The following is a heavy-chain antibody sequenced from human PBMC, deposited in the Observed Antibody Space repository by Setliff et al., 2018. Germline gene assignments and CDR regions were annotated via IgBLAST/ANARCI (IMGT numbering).Heavy chain of an antibody. V-gene: IGHV4-59*11. Sequence: SETLSLTCTVSGASISRHYWSWIRQPPGKGLEWIGSIYYRGSTKYNPSLKSRLTMSVDTSNNHLSLKMTSVTAADTAVYYCARDQGPYFDSSGYWFDPWGQGTLVTVSS. D-gene: IGHD3-22*01. J-gene: IGHJ5*02. CDR2: IYYRGST. CDR1: GASISRHY. CDR3: ARDQGPYFDSSGYWFDP.